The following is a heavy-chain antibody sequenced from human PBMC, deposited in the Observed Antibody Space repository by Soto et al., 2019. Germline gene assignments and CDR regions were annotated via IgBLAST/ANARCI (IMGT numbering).Heavy chain of an antibody. Sequence: QITLKESGPTLVKPTQTLTLTCTFSGFSLITSGVGVGWIRQPPGKALERLALTYWDDDKRYSPSLKSRLTSSRDTYKNQVFLTMPNMDPMDTATYYCAHRTNVLGLGAITMMVGRDWFDPWGQGSLVTVSA. V-gene: IGHV2-5*02. CDR2: TYWDDDK. D-gene: IGHD3-22*01. J-gene: IGHJ5*02. CDR1: GFSLITSGVG. CDR3: AHRTNVLGLGAITMMVGRDWFDP.